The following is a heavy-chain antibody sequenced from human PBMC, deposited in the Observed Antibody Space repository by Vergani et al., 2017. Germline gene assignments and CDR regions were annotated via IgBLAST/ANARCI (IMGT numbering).Heavy chain of an antibody. J-gene: IGHJ3*02. CDR3: ASSNWNHVRPIYAFDI. CDR2: ISYDGTQK. Sequence: QVHLVESGGGVVQPGRSLRLSCVVSGFTSSYYGMHWVRQAPGKGLEWVAVISYDGTQKYYADSVKGRFTISRDNSKSTLYLQMNSLRTEDTAVYYCASSNWNHVRPIYAFDIWGQGTMVTVSS. V-gene: IGHV3-30*03. CDR1: GFTSSYYG. D-gene: IGHD1-14*01.